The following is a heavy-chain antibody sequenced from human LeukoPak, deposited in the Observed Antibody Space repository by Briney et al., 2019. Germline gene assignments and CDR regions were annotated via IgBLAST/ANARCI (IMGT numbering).Heavy chain of an antibody. CDR3: ARRLRLKNPGGDAFDI. V-gene: IGHV4-59*08. CDR2: IYYSGST. J-gene: IGHJ3*02. CDR1: GGSINNYY. D-gene: IGHD5/OR15-5a*01. Sequence: SETLSLTCTVSGGSINNYYWNWIRQPPGKGLEWIGYIYYSGSTRYNPSLQSRVTMSIGTSKTQFSLKLDFVTAADTAVYYCARRLRLKNPGGDAFDIWGQGTVVTVSS.